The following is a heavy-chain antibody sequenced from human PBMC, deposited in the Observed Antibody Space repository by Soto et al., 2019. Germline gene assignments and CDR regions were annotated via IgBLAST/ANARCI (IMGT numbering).Heavy chain of an antibody. J-gene: IGHJ4*02. CDR2: ISYDVSIE. Sequence: GGSLSLSCAASGFTFKNYAMHWVRQAPGKGLEWVAVISYDVSIEFYADSVKGRFTISRDDFKNTMFLQMGSLRVEDTAVYYCARGLRDFVWRLSFGYWGQGTLVTVSS. V-gene: IGHV3-30-3*01. D-gene: IGHD3-9*01. CDR3: ARGLRDFVWRLSFGY. CDR1: GFTFKNYA.